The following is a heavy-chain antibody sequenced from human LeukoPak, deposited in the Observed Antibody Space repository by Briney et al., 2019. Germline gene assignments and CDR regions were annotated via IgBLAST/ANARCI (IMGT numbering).Heavy chain of an antibody. D-gene: IGHD3/OR15-3a*01. Sequence: SETLSLTCTVSGGSISSYYWSWIRQPPGKGLEWIGYIYYSGNTYYNASLKSQVSISIDTSKNQFSLRLTSVTAADTAVYYCARQAGSGLFILPGGQGTLVTVSS. CDR2: IYYSGNT. V-gene: IGHV4-59*04. CDR3: ARQAGSGLFILP. J-gene: IGHJ4*02. CDR1: GGSISSYY.